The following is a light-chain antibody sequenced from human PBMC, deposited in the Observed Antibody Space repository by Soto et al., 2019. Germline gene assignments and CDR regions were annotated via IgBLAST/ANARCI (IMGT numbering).Light chain of an antibody. Sequence: DIQMTQFPSSLSASVGDRVTITCRASRAINDYVAWYQQKPGKSPNLLIFAASSLESGVPSRFSGSGSGTEFTLTISSLQPEDVATYYCQGYKSPPFTFSPGTEVEMK. V-gene: IGKV1-27*01. CDR1: RAINDY. J-gene: IGKJ3*01. CDR2: AAS. CDR3: QGYKSPPFT.